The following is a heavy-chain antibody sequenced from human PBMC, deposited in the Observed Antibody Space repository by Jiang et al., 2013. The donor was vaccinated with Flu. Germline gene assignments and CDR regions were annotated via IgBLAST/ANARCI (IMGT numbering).Heavy chain of an antibody. Sequence: ETLSLTCTVYVGPSVATGVGSASPQGRGVEWIGEIKHSGSTNYNPSLKSRVTISVDTSKNQFSLKLSSVTAADTAVYYCARGGVPAANRLLGAAFDIWGQGTMVTVSS. D-gene: IGHD2-2*01. J-gene: IGHJ3*02. CDR3: ARGGVPAANRLLGAAFDI. CDR1: VGPSVAT. V-gene: IGHV4-34*01. CDR2: IKHSGST.